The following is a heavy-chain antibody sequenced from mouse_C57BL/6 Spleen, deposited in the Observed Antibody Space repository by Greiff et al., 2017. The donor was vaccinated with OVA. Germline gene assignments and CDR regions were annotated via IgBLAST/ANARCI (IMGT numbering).Heavy chain of an antibody. J-gene: IGHJ2*01. CDR3: VRDGRLHYFDY. V-gene: IGHV10-1*01. CDR1: GFSFTTYA. Sequence: EVQLQESGGGLVQPKGSLKLSCAASGFSFTTYAMNWVRQAPGKGLEWVARIRSKSNNYATYYADSVKDRFTISRDDSESMLYLQMNNLKTEDTAMYYCVRDGRLHYFDYWGQGTTLTVSS. CDR2: IRSKSNNYAT. D-gene: IGHD2-3*01.